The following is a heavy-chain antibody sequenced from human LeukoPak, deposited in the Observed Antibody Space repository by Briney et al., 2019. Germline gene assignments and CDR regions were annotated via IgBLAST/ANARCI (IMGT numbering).Heavy chain of an antibody. V-gene: IGHV4-4*07. D-gene: IGHD3-10*01. CDR2: IYTSGST. Sequence: QPSETLSLTCTVSGGSISSYYWSWIRQPAGKGLEWMGRIYTSGSTNYNPSLKSRVTMSVDTSKNQFSLKLSSVTAADTAVYYCARDTRITMVRGAQGGFDYWGQGTLVTVSS. CDR3: ARDTRITMVRGAQGGFDY. J-gene: IGHJ4*02. CDR1: GGSISSYY.